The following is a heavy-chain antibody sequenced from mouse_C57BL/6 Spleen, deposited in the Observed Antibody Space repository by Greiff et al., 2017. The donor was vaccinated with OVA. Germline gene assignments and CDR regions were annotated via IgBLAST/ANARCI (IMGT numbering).Heavy chain of an antibody. V-gene: IGHV1-78*01. Sequence: VQLQESDAELVKPGASVKISCKVSGYTFTDHTIHWMKQRPEQGLEWIGYIYPRDGSTKYNEKFKGKATLTADKSSSTAYMQLNSLTSEDSAVYFCAREGLRRTAIFAYWGQGTLVTVSA. CDR2: IYPRDGST. D-gene: IGHD2-4*01. CDR3: AREGLRRTAIFAY. J-gene: IGHJ3*01. CDR1: GYTFTDHT.